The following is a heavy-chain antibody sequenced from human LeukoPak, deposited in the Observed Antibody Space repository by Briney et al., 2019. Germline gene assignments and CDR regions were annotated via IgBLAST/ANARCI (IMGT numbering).Heavy chain of an antibody. V-gene: IGHV1-2*02. CDR1: GYTFTGYY. Sequence: ASVKVSCKASGYTFTGYYMHWVRQAPGQGLEWMGWINPNSGGTNYAQKFQGRVTMTRDTSISTAYMELSRPRSDDTAVYYCARATIFGVVIIDAFDIWGQGTMVTVSS. J-gene: IGHJ3*02. CDR3: ARATIFGVVIIDAFDI. D-gene: IGHD3-3*01. CDR2: INPNSGGT.